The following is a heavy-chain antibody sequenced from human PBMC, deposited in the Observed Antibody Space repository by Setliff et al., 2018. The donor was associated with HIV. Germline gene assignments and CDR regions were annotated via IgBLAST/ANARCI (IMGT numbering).Heavy chain of an antibody. CDR3: AKETSGTAWLDP. Sequence: GASVKVSCKASGYTFTSDYVHWVRQAPGQGLEWMGLINPRGDYTRCAQKFQDRVTVIRDTSTSTVYMELSSLRYDDTAVYYCAKETSGTAWLDPWGQGTQVTVSS. D-gene: IGHD3-10*01. V-gene: IGHV1-46*01. J-gene: IGHJ5*02. CDR1: GYTFTSDY. CDR2: INPRGDYT.